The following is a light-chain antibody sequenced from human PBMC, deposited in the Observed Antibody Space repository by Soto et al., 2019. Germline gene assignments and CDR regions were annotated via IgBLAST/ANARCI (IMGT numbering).Light chain of an antibody. V-gene: IGLV1-51*01. Sequence: QSVMTQPPSVSAAPGQKVTISCSGSSSNIGGNSVSWYQQLPGTAPKLLIYDDNKRPSGIPDRFSGSKSGTSATLGITGFRTGDEADYYCGSWDSSLSAYVFGTGTKLTAL. CDR2: DDN. J-gene: IGLJ1*01. CDR3: GSWDSSLSAYV. CDR1: SSNIGGNS.